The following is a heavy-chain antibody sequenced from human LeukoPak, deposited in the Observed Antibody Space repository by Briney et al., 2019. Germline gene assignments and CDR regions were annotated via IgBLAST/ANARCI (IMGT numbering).Heavy chain of an antibody. J-gene: IGHJ5*02. Sequence: PGGSLRLSCAASGFTFSSHEMNWVRQPPGKGLEWVSYISSGGSTMYYADSVKGRFTVSRDNAKNSLYLQMNSLRAEDTALYYCARDVWFDPWGQGTLVTVSS. CDR2: ISSGGSTM. CDR1: GFTFSSHE. CDR3: ARDVWFDP. V-gene: IGHV3-48*03.